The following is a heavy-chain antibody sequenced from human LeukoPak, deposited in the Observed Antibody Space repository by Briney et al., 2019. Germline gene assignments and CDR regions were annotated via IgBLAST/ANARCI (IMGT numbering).Heavy chain of an antibody. CDR3: ARNAGAIFGVVTPDYYYYYMDV. Sequence: GASVKVSCKASGYTFTGYYMHWVRQAPGQGLEWMGWINPNSGGTNYAQKFQGRVTMTRDTFISTAYMELSRLRSDDTAVYYCARNAGAIFGVVTPDYYYYYMDVWGKGTTVTVSS. J-gene: IGHJ6*03. CDR2: INPNSGGT. V-gene: IGHV1-2*02. CDR1: GYTFTGYY. D-gene: IGHD3-3*01.